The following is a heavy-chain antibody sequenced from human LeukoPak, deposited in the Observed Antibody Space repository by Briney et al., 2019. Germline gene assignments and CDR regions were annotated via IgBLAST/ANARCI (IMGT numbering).Heavy chain of an antibody. D-gene: IGHD3-10*01. CDR2: MNPNSGNT. J-gene: IGHJ3*02. Sequence: ASVKVSCKASGYTFTSYDINWVRQATGQGLEWMGWMNPNSGNTGYAQKFQGRVTMTRNTSISTAYMELSSLRSEDTAVYYCAKSRSYTVRDAFEIWGQGTKVTVSS. CDR1: GYTFTSYD. V-gene: IGHV1-8*01. CDR3: AKSRSYTVRDAFEI.